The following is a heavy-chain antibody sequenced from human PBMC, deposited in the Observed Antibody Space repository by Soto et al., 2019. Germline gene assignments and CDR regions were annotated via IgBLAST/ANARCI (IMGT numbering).Heavy chain of an antibody. CDR2: ISYDGSNK. D-gene: IGHD5-18*01. CDR1: GFTFSSYG. J-gene: IGHJ5*02. CDR3: AKDRGYSYGCWFDP. Sequence: SLRLSCAASGFTFSSYGMHWVRQAPGKGLEWVAVISYDGSNKYYADSVKGRFTISRDNSKNTLYLQMNSLRAEDTAVYYCAKDRGYSYGCWFDPWGQGTLVTVSS. V-gene: IGHV3-30*18.